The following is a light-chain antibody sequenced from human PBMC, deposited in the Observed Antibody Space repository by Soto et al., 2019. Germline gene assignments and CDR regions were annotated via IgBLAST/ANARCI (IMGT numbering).Light chain of an antibody. Sequence: IVMTQSPATLSVSPGETATLSCRASQNVFNNLAWYQVKPGQAPRLLIYGASTRATGIPVRFSGSGSGTDFTLTISSLQSEDFAVYYCQQYNQWLTFGGGTKVDI. V-gene: IGKV3-15*01. CDR2: GAS. CDR3: QQYNQWLT. CDR1: QNVFNN. J-gene: IGKJ4*01.